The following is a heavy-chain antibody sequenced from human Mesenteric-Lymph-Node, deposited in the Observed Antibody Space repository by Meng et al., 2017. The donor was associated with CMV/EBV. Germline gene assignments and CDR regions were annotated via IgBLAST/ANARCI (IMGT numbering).Heavy chain of an antibody. CDR3: ARDQSEWSQDQKYGMDV. V-gene: IGHV4-4*02. CDR1: GGSISSSNW. CDR2: IYHSGST. J-gene: IGHJ6*02. Sequence: SETLSLTCAVSGGSISSSNWWSWVRQPPGKGLEWIGEIYHSGSTNYNPSLKSRVTISVDKSKNQFSLKLSSVTAADTAVYYCARDQSEWSQDQKYGMDVWGQGTTVTVSS. D-gene: IGHD3-3*01.